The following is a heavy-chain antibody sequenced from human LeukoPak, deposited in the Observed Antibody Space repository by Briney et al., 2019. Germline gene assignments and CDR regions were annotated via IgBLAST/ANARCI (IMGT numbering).Heavy chain of an antibody. CDR2: IWYDGSNK. V-gene: IGHV3-33*01. J-gene: IGHJ5*02. D-gene: IGHD3-10*01. Sequence: PGRSLRLSCAASGFTFSSYGMHWVRQTPGKGLEWVAVIWYDGSNKYYADSVKGRFTISRDTSTNTLYLQMNGLRAEDTAVYYCARSLERDYSGSGNYYMNNWFDPWGQGTLVTVSS. CDR1: GFTFSSYG. CDR3: ARSLERDYSGSGNYYMNNWFDP.